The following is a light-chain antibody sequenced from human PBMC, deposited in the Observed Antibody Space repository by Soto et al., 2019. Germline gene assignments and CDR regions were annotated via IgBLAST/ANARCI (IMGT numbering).Light chain of an antibody. CDR3: QSYDSDTVI. J-gene: IGLJ2*01. CDR1: SGSIASNY. CDR2: EDD. V-gene: IGLV6-57*01. Sequence: NFMLTQPHSVSESPGKTVTISCTRSSGSIASNYVQWYQQRPGSSPSIVIYEDDQRPSGVPDRFSGSIDSSSSSASLTISGLKTGDEADYYCQSYDSDTVIFGGGTKLTVL.